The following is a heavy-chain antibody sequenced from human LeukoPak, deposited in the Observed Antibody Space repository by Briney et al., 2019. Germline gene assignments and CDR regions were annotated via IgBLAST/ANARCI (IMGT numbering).Heavy chain of an antibody. J-gene: IGHJ4*02. CDR3: ARMGEYIVVVVAATPFDY. CDR1: GGTFSNYA. Sequence: AASVKVSCKASGGTFSNYAVSWVRQAPGQGLEWMGEIIPIFGTANYAQKFQGRVTITADESTSTAYLDLSSLISDDTAVYYCARMGEYIVVVVAATPFDYWGQGTLVTVSS. CDR2: IIPIFGTA. V-gene: IGHV1-69*01. D-gene: IGHD2-15*01.